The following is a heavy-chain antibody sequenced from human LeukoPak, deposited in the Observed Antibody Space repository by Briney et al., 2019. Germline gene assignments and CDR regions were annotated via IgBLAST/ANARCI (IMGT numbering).Heavy chain of an antibody. CDR1: EFTFSRYW. Sequence: GGSLRLSCAASEFTFSRYWMHWVRQAPGKGLEWVSAISGSGGSTYYADSVKGRFTISRDNSKNTLYLQMNSLRAEDTAVYYCARAQNSYGYWGVDYWGQGTLVTVSS. D-gene: IGHD5-18*01. CDR2: ISGSGGST. J-gene: IGHJ4*02. CDR3: ARAQNSYGYWGVDY. V-gene: IGHV3-23*01.